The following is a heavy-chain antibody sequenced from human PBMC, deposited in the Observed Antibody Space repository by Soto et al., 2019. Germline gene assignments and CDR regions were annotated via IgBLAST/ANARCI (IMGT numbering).Heavy chain of an antibody. CDR1: GYPVTAYY. CDR3: AKGGGVGVAGSAAFDM. V-gene: IGHV1-2*02. D-gene: IGHD3-3*01. Sequence: QLHLVQSGAVVKKPGASVTVSCSASGYPVTAYYMHWVRQAPGRGLEWMGGINPATGAAKYTQTFQGRGTMARDTATSNVFMELRGLTSEAPAGFYCAKGGGVGVAGSAAFDMWGQGTLVTVSS. J-gene: IGHJ3*02. CDR2: INPATGAA.